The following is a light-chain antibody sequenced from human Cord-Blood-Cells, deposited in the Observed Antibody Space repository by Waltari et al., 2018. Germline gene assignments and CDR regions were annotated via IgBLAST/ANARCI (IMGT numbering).Light chain of an antibody. CDR2: RAS. J-gene: IGKJ3*01. Sequence: DIVMTQSPDSLAVSLGERATINCKSSQSVLYSSNNKNYLAWYQQKPGQPPKLLIYRASTRESGVPDRFSGSGSGTDFTLTISSLQAEDVAVYYCQQYYSTPQTFGPGTKVDIK. CDR1: QSVLYSSNNKNY. V-gene: IGKV4-1*01. CDR3: QQYYSTPQT.